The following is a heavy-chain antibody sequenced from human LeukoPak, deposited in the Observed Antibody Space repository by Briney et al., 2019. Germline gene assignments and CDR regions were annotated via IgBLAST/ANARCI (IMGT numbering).Heavy chain of an antibody. J-gene: IGHJ4*02. D-gene: IGHD3-16*02. CDR1: GFTFSSYW. Sequence: GGSLRLSYAASGFTFSSYWMSWVRQAPGKGLEWVANIKQDGSEKYYVDSVKGRFTISRDNAKNSLYLQMNSLRAEDTAVYYCARDTITFGGVIVIGDYFDYWGQGTLVTVSS. CDR3: ARDTITFGGVIVIGDYFDY. V-gene: IGHV3-7*03. CDR2: IKQDGSEK.